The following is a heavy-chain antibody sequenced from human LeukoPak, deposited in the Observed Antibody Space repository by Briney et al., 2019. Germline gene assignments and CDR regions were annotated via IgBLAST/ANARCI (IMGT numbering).Heavy chain of an antibody. D-gene: IGHD3-9*01. CDR2: IIPIFGTA. CDR1: GGTFSSYA. V-gene: IGHV1-69*05. CDR3: ARGPVLRYFDWLPFDP. J-gene: IGHJ5*02. Sequence: ASVKVSCKASGGTFSSYAISWVRQAPGQGLEWMGGIIPIFGTANYAQKFQGRVTITTDESTSTAYMELSSLRSEDTAVYYCARGPVLRYFDWLPFDPWGQGTLVTVSS.